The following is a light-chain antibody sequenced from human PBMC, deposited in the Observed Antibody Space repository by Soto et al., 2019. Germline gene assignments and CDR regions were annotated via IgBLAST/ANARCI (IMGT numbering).Light chain of an antibody. V-gene: IGKV3-20*01. CDR1: QSVSSSY. J-gene: IGKJ2*01. Sequence: EIVLTQSPGTLSLSPGERATLTCRASQSVSSSYLAWYQQKPGQAPRLLIYGASSRATGIPDRFSGSGSGTGFTLTISRLEPEDFAVYYGHHYGSSPPRYTFGQGTKREIK. CDR2: GAS. CDR3: HHYGSSPPRYT.